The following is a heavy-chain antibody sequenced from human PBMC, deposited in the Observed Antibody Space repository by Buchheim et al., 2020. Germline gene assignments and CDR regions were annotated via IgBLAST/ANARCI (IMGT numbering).Heavy chain of an antibody. D-gene: IGHD6-6*01. CDR1: GFTFSSYA. CDR3: AKCGGSSLHYYYYGMDV. V-gene: IGHV3-30-3*02. Sequence: QVQLVESGGGVVQPGRSLRLSCAASGFTFSSYAMHWVRQAPGKGLEWVAVISYDGSNKYYADSVKGRFTISRDNSQKTLYLQMNSLRAEDTAVYYCAKCGGSSLHYYYYGMDVWGQGTT. CDR2: ISYDGSNK. J-gene: IGHJ6*02.